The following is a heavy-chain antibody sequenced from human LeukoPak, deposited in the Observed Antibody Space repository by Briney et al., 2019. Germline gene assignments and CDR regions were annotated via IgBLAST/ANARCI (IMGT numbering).Heavy chain of an antibody. CDR3: ARGHTVTTSVDWFDP. CDR1: GYSFTSYC. Sequence: GESLKISRKGSGYSFTSYCIGWVRQMPGKGLEWMGIIYPGDSDTRYSPSFQGQVTISADKSISTAYLQWSSLKASDTAMYYCARGHTVTTSVDWFDPWGQGTLVTVSS. V-gene: IGHV5-51*01. D-gene: IGHD4-17*01. CDR2: IYPGDSDT. J-gene: IGHJ5*02.